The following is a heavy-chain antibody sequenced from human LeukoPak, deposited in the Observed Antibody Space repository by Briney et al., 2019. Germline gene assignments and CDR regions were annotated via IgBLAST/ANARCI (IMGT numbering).Heavy chain of an antibody. Sequence: GGSLRLSCAASASTFSSYGMHWVRQAPGKGLEWVAVIWSDGSIKFYADSVKGRFTISRDNSKNTLYLQMDSLRAEDTAVYYCARDLGYSPDYWGQGTLVTVSS. CDR2: IWSDGSIK. CDR3: ARDLGYSPDY. D-gene: IGHD3-22*01. J-gene: IGHJ4*02. V-gene: IGHV3-33*01. CDR1: ASTFSSYG.